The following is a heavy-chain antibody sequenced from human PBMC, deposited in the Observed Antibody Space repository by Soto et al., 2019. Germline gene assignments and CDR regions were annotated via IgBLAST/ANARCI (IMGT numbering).Heavy chain of an antibody. CDR2: ISGHNGVT. J-gene: IGHJ4*02. D-gene: IGHD1-7*01. CDR1: GYTFGTYG. Sequence: QVQLVQSGGEVKKPGASVKVSCKDAGYTFGTYGISWVRQAPGHGLEWMGWISGHNGVTNNARKFQDRVTMTTDTSTSTAYMELRSLRFDDTAIYYCARDRQNYGTFDYWGQGTLVTVSS. CDR3: ARDRQNYGTFDY. V-gene: IGHV1-18*01.